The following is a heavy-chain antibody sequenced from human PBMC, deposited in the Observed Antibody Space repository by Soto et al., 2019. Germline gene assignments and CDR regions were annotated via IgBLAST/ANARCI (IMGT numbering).Heavy chain of an antibody. D-gene: IGHD3-10*01. Sequence: SETLSLTCTVSGGSVSSGSYYSSWIRQHPGRGLEWIGYIYYTGNTYYNPSLKSRVTISVDTSKNQFSLKLSSVTAADTAVYYCARGPRGYYYGSGSRGYYFDYWGQGTLVNVSS. CDR2: IYYTGNT. J-gene: IGHJ4*02. V-gene: IGHV4-31*03. CDR1: GGSVSSGSYY. CDR3: ARGPRGYYYGSGSRGYYFDY.